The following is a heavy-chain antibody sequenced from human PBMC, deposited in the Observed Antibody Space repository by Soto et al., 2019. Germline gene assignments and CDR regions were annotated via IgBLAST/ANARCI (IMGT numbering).Heavy chain of an antibody. J-gene: IGHJ4*02. V-gene: IGHV4-4*02. CDR3: AREATLAARLDS. D-gene: IGHD6-6*01. CDR2: IYHSGST. CDR1: GGSISSSNW. Sequence: SETLSLTCAVSGGSISSSNWWSWVRQSPGKGLEWIGEIYHSGSTNYNPSLKSRVTISVDTSKNQFSLKLSSVTAADTAVYYCAREATLAARLDSWGQGTLVTVSS.